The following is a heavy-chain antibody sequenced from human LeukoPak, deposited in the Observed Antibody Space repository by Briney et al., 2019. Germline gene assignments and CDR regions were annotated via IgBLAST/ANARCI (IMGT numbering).Heavy chain of an antibody. V-gene: IGHV3-23*01. D-gene: IGHD1-26*01. CDR2: VSGSGGST. CDR3: AKSTTSYFDY. J-gene: IGHJ4*02. CDR1: GFTFSTYA. Sequence: GGSLRLSCAASGFTFSTYAMSWVRQAPGKGLEWVSAVSGSGGSTYYADSVKGRFTISRDNSKNALYLQMNSLRAEDTAVYYCAKSTTSYFDYWGQGTLVTVSS.